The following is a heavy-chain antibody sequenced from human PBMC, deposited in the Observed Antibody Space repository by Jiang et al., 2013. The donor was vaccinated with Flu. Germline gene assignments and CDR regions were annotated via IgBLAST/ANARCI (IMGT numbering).Heavy chain of an antibody. J-gene: IGHJ3*02. Sequence: GYTFTSYAMNWVRQAPGQGLEWMGWINTNTGNPTYAQGFTGRFVFSLDTSVSTAYLQISSLKAEDTAVYYCARGETIWYGGVFDTWGQGTMVTVSS. CDR1: GYTFTSYA. V-gene: IGHV7-4-1*02. CDR2: INTNTGNP. CDR3: ARGETIWYGGVFDT. D-gene: IGHD6-13*01.